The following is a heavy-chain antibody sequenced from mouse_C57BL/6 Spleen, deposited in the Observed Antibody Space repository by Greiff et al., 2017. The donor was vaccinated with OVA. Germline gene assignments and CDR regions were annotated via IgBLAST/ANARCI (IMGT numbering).Heavy chain of an antibody. Sequence: VQLQQSGPELVKPGASVKISCKASGYSFTGYYMNWVKQSPEKSLEWIGEINPSTGGTTYNQKFKAKATLTVDKSSSTAYMQLKSLTSEDSAVYYCATSPSNWHFDYWGQGTTLTVSS. CDR3: ATSPSNWHFDY. J-gene: IGHJ2*01. CDR1: GYSFTGYY. V-gene: IGHV1-42*01. D-gene: IGHD4-1*01. CDR2: INPSTGGT.